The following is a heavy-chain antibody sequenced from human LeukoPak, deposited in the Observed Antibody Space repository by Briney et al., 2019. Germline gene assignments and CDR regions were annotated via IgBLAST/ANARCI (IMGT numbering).Heavy chain of an antibody. Sequence: GASVKVSCKCSGYSFTHHGFSWVRQPPPRGLEWMGWISRYTGDTIYAQHLQGRVTMTKDTSATTDYLGLRSLTSDDTAVYYCARDTSNTIGRYQYFDLWGRGPVVSVS. CDR3: ARDTSNTIGRYQYFDL. CDR2: ISRYTGDT. D-gene: IGHD1-14*01. CDR1: GYSFTHHG. V-gene: IGHV1-18*01. J-gene: IGHJ2*01.